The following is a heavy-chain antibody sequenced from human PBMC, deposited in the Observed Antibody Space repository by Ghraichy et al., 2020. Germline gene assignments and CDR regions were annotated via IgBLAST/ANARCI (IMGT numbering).Heavy chain of an antibody. Sequence: GGSLRLSCAASGFTFSSYSMNWVRQAPGKGLEWVSYISSSSSTIYYADSVKGRFTISRDNAKNSLYLQMNSLRAEDTAVYYCARDRGMTTVTTGWFDPWVQGTLVTVSS. CDR3: ARDRGMTTVTTGWFDP. J-gene: IGHJ5*02. CDR2: ISSSSSTI. V-gene: IGHV3-48*04. CDR1: GFTFSSYS. D-gene: IGHD4-17*01.